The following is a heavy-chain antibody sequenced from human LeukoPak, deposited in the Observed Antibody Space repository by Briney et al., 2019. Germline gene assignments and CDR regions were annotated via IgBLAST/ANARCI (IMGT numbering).Heavy chain of an antibody. CDR2: ISSSSTYI. J-gene: IGHJ4*02. CDR3: ARGNHGSFDH. D-gene: IGHD1-14*01. V-gene: IGHV3-21*01. Sequence: PGGSLRLSCAAYGFSFSTYYVNWVRQAPGKGLEWVSCISSSSTYIYYADSVRGRFAISRDNAKNSLYLQMNSLRAEDTAVYYCARGNHGSFDHWGQGSLVTVSS. CDR1: GFSFSTYY.